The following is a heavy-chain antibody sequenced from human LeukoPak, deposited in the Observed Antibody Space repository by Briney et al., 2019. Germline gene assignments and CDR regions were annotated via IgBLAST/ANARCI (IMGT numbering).Heavy chain of an antibody. CDR3: AREAPTGYYYMDV. CDR1: GGSISSYY. Sequence: SETLSLTCTVSGGSISSYYWSWIRQPPGKGLEWIGYIYYSGSTNYNPSLKSRVTISVDTSKNQFSLKLSSVTAADTAVYYCAREAPTGYYYMDVWGKGTTVTISS. D-gene: IGHD4-17*01. CDR2: IYYSGST. V-gene: IGHV4-59*01. J-gene: IGHJ6*03.